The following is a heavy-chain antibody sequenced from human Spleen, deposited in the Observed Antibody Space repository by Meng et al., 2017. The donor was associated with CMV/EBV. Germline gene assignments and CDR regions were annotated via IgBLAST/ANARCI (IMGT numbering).Heavy chain of an antibody. J-gene: IGHJ4*02. V-gene: IGHV1-8*01. CDR1: GYTFTSYY. Sequence: ASVKVSCKSSGYTFTSYYITWVRQAAGQGFEWMGWMNPNSASTDYAQNFQGRVTMTRDSSISTAYMELSSLRSEDSAVYYCARFGLPYYNSAIDSWGQGTLVTVSS. CDR2: MNPNSAST. CDR3: ARFGLPYYNSAIDS. D-gene: IGHD2/OR15-2a*01.